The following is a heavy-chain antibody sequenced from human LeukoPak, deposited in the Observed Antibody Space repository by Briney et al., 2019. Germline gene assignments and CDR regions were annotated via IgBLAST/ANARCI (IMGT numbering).Heavy chain of an antibody. CDR2: ISSSGSTI. J-gene: IGHJ5*02. CDR1: GFTFSSYE. Sequence: GGSLRLSCAASGFTFSSYEMNWVRQAPGKGLEWVSYISSSGSTIYYADSVKGRFTISRDNAKNSLYLQMNSLRAEDTAVYYCAGIYGFRFPIWFDPWGQGTLVTVSS. V-gene: IGHV3-48*03. D-gene: IGHD3-3*01. CDR3: AGIYGFRFPIWFDP.